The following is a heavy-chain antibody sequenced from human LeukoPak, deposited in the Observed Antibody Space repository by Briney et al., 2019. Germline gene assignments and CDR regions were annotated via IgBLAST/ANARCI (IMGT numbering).Heavy chain of an antibody. V-gene: IGHV4-34*01. J-gene: IGHJ4*02. CDR2: IDHSGST. CDR3: ARRVWFGSEGFDY. Sequence: SETLSLTCTVDGGSFSGYYWSWIRQPPGKGLEWIGEIDHSGSTNYNPSLKSRVTISVDTSKNQFSLKLSSVTAADTAVYYCARRVWFGSEGFDYWGQGTLVTVSS. CDR1: GGSFSGYY. D-gene: IGHD3-10*01.